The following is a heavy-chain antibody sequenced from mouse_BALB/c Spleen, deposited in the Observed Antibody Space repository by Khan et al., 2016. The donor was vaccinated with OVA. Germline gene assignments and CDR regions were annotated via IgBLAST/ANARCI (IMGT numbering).Heavy chain of an antibody. CDR2: INPSTGYT. CDR1: GYTFTSYW. V-gene: IGHV1-7*01. CDR3: ASDYGRSDAMDY. J-gene: IGHJ4*01. Sequence: QVQLQQSGAELAKPGASVKMSCKASGYTFTSYWMHWVKQRPGQGLEWIGYINPSTGYTEYNQKFKDKATLTADKSSSTAYMQLSSLTSEDSAVYYCASDYGRSDAMDYWGQGTSVTVSS. D-gene: IGHD1-1*01.